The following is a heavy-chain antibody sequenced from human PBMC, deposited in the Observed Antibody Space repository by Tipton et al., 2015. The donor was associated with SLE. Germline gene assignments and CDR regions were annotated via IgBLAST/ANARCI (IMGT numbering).Heavy chain of an antibody. CDR2: MYYSGSS. Sequence: TLSLTCAVYRGSFSGYYWSWIRQPPGKGLEWIGYMYYSGSSSYNPSLKSRVTISLDTSKNQFSLKLSSVTAADTAVYYCARDHLPGGYYYYMDVWGKGTTVTVSS. CDR3: ARDHLPGGYYYYMDV. CDR1: RGSFSGYY. J-gene: IGHJ6*03. V-gene: IGHV4-59*01. D-gene: IGHD3-10*01.